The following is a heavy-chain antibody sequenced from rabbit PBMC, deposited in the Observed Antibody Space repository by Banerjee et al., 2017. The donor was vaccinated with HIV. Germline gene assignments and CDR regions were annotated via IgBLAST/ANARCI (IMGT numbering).Heavy chain of an antibody. D-gene: IGHD6-1*01. J-gene: IGHJ6*01. CDR2: INTSSGNT. Sequence: QSLEESGGDLVKPEGSLTLTCTASGFSLSNKYVMCWVRQAPGKGLEWIACINTSSGNTVYATWAKGRFTISKTSSTTVTLQMTSLTAADTATYFCARDAADYGNARDLWGPGTLVTVS. CDR1: GFSLSNKYV. CDR3: ARDAADYGNARDL. V-gene: IGHV1S40*01.